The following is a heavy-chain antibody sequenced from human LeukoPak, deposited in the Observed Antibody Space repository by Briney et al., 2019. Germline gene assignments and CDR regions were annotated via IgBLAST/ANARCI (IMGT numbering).Heavy chain of an antibody. Sequence: GGTLRLSCAASGFTFSSYEMNWVRQAPGKGLEWVSYISSSGSTIYYADSVKGRFTISRDNAKNSLYLQMNSLRAEDTAVYYCAREIYYSSGWTLLLVGAFYIWAQGTMVTVSS. CDR1: GFTFSSYE. D-gene: IGHD6-19*01. CDR2: ISSSGSTI. CDR3: AREIYYSSGWTLLLVGAFYI. J-gene: IGHJ3*02. V-gene: IGHV3-48*03.